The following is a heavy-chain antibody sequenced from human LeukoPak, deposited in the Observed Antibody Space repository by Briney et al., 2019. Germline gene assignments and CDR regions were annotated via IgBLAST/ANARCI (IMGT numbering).Heavy chain of an antibody. CDR3: ALAHRGSYYFDY. Sequence: PGGSLRLSCAASGFTFSSYWMHWVRQAPGKGLVWVSRINSDGSSISYADSVKGRFTISRDNAKNTLYLQMNSLRAEDTAVYYCALAHRGSYYFDYWGQGTLVTVSS. CDR1: GFTFSSYW. J-gene: IGHJ4*02. V-gene: IGHV3-74*01. D-gene: IGHD3-16*01. CDR2: INSDGSSI.